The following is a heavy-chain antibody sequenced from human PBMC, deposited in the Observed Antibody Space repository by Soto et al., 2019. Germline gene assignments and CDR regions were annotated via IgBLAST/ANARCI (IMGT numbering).Heavy chain of an antibody. CDR3: ARDNYDFWSGYRQNYGMDV. CDR2: INPNSGGT. Sequence: SVKVSCKASGYTFTGYYMNWVRQAPVQGLEWMGWINPNSGGTNYAQKFQGRVTMTRDTSISTAYMELSRLRSDDTAVYYCARDNYDFWSGYRQNYGMDVWGQGTTVTVSS. V-gene: IGHV1-2*02. J-gene: IGHJ6*02. CDR1: GYTFTGYY. D-gene: IGHD3-3*01.